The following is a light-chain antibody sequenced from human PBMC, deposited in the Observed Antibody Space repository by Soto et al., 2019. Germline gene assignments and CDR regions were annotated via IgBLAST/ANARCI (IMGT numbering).Light chain of an antibody. V-gene: IGKV3-11*01. Sequence: CRASQSIHTSLAWYQQQSGKPPRLVIYDSTLRANGVPDRFGGSRSGTEFTLSINSLQPEDCETYYCQPAYSFPITFGQGTRLEIK. J-gene: IGKJ5*01. CDR1: QSIHTS. CDR2: DST. CDR3: QPAYSFPIT.